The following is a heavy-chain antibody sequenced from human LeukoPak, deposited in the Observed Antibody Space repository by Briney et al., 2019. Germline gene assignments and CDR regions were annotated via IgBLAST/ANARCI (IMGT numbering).Heavy chain of an antibody. CDR2: INPNSGGT. J-gene: IGHJ4*02. V-gene: IGHV1-2*02. Sequence: ASVKVSCKASGYTFTGYYMHWVRQAPGQGLEWMGWINPNSGGTNYAQKFQGRVTMTRDTSISTACMELSRLRSDDTAVYYCARDKVYSSGWIDYWGQGTLVTVSS. CDR3: ARDKVYSSGWIDY. CDR1: GYTFTGYY. D-gene: IGHD6-19*01.